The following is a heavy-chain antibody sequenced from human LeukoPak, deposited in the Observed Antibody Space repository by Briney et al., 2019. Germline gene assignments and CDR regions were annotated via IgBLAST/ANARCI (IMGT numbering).Heavy chain of an antibody. V-gene: IGHV4-30-4*01. J-gene: IGHJ4*02. CDR2: IYYSGST. CDR1: GGSISSGDYY. D-gene: IGHD2-15*01. CDR3: ARVDRYGGNGDFDY. Sequence: SQTLSLTCTVSGGSISSGDYYWSWIRQPPGTGLEWIGYIYYSGSTYYNPSLKSRVTISVDTSKNQFSLKLSSVTAADTAVYYCARVDRYGGNGDFDYWGQGTLVTVSS.